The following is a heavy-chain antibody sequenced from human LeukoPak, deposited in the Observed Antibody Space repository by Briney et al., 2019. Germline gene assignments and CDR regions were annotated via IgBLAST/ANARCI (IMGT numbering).Heavy chain of an antibody. J-gene: IGHJ4*02. CDR2: ISSDESDT. V-gene: IGHV3-74*01. CDR1: GFTFSSYW. CDR3: SAGAPFEY. Sequence: PGGSLRLSCAISGFTFSSYWMHWVRQTPEKGLVWVSRISSDESDTRYADSVEGRFTISRDNAKNTLYLQMNSRRAEGTAVYYCSAGAPFEYWGQGTLVTVSS. D-gene: IGHD7-27*01.